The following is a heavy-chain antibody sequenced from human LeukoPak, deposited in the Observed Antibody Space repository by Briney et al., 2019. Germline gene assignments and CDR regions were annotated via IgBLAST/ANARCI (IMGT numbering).Heavy chain of an antibody. CDR2: ISGSGGST. Sequence: GGSLRLSCAASGFSFSSYAMSWVRQAPGKGLGWVSGISGSGGSTYYADSVRGRFTISRDNSKDTLYLQMNSLRAEDTAVYYCVKAKVIAAAAFDYWGQGTLVTVSS. CDR1: GFSFSSYA. V-gene: IGHV3-23*01. D-gene: IGHD6-13*01. J-gene: IGHJ4*02. CDR3: VKAKVIAAAAFDY.